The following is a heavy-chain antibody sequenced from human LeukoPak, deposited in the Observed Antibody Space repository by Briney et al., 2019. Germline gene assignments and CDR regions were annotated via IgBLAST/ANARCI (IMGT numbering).Heavy chain of an antibody. CDR3: APSKRGLAPYVFDY. D-gene: IGHD3-16*01. J-gene: IGHJ4*02. CDR1: GGSLSSYY. CDR2: IYYSGST. V-gene: IGHV4-59*08. Sequence: PSETLSLTCTVSGGSLSSYYWSWIRQPPGKELEWIGYIYYSGSTNYNPSLKSRVTISLDTSKNQFSLKLSSVTAADTAVYYCAPSKRGLAPYVFDYWGQGTLVTVSS.